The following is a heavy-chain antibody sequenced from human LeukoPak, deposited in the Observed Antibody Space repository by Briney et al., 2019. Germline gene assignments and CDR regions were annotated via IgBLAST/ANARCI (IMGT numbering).Heavy chain of an antibody. CDR2: IIPIFGTA. V-gene: IGHV1-69*01. Sequence: SVKVSCKASGGTFSSQAISWVRQAPGQGLEWMGGIIPIFGTANYAQKFQGRVTITADESTSTAYMELSSLRSEDTAVYYCARYLLGNYGGNSVGYYYGMDVWGQGTTVTVSS. J-gene: IGHJ6*02. CDR1: GGTFSSQA. D-gene: IGHD4-23*01. CDR3: ARYLLGNYGGNSVGYYYGMDV.